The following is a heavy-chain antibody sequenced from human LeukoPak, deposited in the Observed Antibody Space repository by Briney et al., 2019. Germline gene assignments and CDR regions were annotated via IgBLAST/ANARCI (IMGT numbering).Heavy chain of an antibody. CDR2: INHSGST. Sequence: SETLSLTCAVYGGSFSGYYWSWIRQPPGKGLEWIGEINHSGSTNYNPSLKSRVTISVDTSKNQFSLQLSSVTAADTAVYYCARTYSSSWYRVLPFDPWGQGTLVTVSS. D-gene: IGHD6-13*01. CDR1: GGSFSGYY. V-gene: IGHV4-34*01. CDR3: ARTYSSSWYRVLPFDP. J-gene: IGHJ5*02.